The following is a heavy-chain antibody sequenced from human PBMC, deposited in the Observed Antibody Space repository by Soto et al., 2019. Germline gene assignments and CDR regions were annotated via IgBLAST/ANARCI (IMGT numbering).Heavy chain of an antibody. CDR3: TRISLVGATGGRYFDY. V-gene: IGHV3-72*01. CDR2: IKNKANSYTT. D-gene: IGHD1-26*01. Sequence: VQLVESGGGLVQPGESLRLSCAASGFIFSDHYMDWVRQAPGKGLEWVGRIKNKANSYTTEYAASVKGRFTISRDDSKNSLYLQMNRLKTEDTAVYYCTRISLVGATGGRYFDYWGQGTLLTVSS. CDR1: GFIFSDHY. J-gene: IGHJ4*02.